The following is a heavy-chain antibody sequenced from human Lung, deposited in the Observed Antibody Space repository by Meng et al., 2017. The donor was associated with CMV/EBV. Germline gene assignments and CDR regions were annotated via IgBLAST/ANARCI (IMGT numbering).Heavy chain of an antibody. CDR1: GDSITNHNW. CDR2: IPHIGRS. J-gene: IGHJ1*01. CDR3: LRRSGGSV. V-gene: IGHV4-4*02. D-gene: IGHD3-10*01. Sequence: HLRESAPALVNPSETLSLTCAVSGDSITNHNWWAWVRQPPGNGLEWIGEIPHIGRSAYNPSLKSRVSVSIDKSKNQFSLKLTSVTAADTAVYHCLRRSGGSVWGQGTLVTVSS.